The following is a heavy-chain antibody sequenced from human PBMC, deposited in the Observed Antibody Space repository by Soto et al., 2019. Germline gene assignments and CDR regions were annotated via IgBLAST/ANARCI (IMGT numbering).Heavy chain of an antibody. D-gene: IGHD3-10*02. J-gene: IGHJ6*02. Sequence: QVRLVQSGAEVKEPGDSVRVSCEASGYTFTAYHIHWVRQAPGQGLAWMGWINPKFGDTGYAQDFQGRVSMTSDMSITTVYRELSRLTSDDTAIYYCARNMDYYYGRGSGNGHGVWCQGTTVTVFS. CDR2: INPKFGDT. V-gene: IGHV1-2*02. CDR1: GYTFTAYH. CDR3: ARNMDYYYGRGSGNGHGV.